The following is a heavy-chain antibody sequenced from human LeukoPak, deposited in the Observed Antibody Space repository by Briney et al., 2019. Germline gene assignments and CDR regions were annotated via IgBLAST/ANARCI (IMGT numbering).Heavy chain of an antibody. CDR3: AKAADPVNNWFDP. Sequence: PGGSLRLSCAASGFTFDDYAMHWVRQAPGKGLEWVSGISWNSGSIGYADSVKGRFTISRDNAKNSPYLQMNSLRAEDTALYYCAKAADPVNNWFDPWGQGTLVTVSS. V-gene: IGHV3-9*01. CDR1: GFTFDDYA. J-gene: IGHJ5*02. CDR2: ISWNSGSI.